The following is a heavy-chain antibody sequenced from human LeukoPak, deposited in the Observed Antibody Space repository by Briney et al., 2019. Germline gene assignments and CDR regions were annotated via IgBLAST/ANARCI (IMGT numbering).Heavy chain of an antibody. CDR1: GGSISSYY. Sequence: SETLSLTCTVSGGSISSYYWSWIRQPPGKGLEWIGYIYYSGSTNYNPSLKSRVTISVDTSKNQFSLKLSSVTAADTAVYYCARVVPARRIDYWGQGTLVTVSS. J-gene: IGHJ4*02. D-gene: IGHD2-2*01. CDR3: ARVVPARRIDY. V-gene: IGHV4-59*01. CDR2: IYYSGST.